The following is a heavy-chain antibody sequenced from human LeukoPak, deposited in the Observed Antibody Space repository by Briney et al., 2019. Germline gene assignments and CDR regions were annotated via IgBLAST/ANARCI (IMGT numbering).Heavy chain of an antibody. Sequence: SETLSLTCTVSVDSISSSSYYWGWIRQPRGGGLEWIWCIHYSGSPYYTLSLQSRVTISVETSKTQFSLKLSSVTAADTAVCYCARKWLYWFDPWGQGTLVTVSS. CDR1: VDSISSSSYY. J-gene: IGHJ5*02. CDR2: IHYSGSP. V-gene: IGHV4-39*07. CDR3: ARKWLYWFDP. D-gene: IGHD6-19*01.